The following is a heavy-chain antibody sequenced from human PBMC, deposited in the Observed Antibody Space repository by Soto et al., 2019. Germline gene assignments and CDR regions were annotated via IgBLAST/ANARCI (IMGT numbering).Heavy chain of an antibody. J-gene: IGHJ6*02. Sequence: GESLKISCKGSGYSFTSYWIGWVRQMPGKGLEWMGIIYPGDSDTRYSPSFQGQVTISADKSISTAYLQWSSLKASDTAMYYCARVRARDSSTSYDYPYYYYYGMDVWGHGTTVTVYS. CDR2: IYPGDSDT. V-gene: IGHV5-51*03. D-gene: IGHD6-13*01. CDR1: GYSFTSYW. CDR3: ARVRARDSSTSYDYPYYYYYGMDV.